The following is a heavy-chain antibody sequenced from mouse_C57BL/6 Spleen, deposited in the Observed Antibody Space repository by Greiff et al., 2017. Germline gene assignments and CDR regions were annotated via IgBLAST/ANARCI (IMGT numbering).Heavy chain of an antibody. J-gene: IGHJ2*01. D-gene: IGHD3-2*02. V-gene: IGHV1-69*01. CDR2: IDPSDSYT. CDR3: ARGDYSSGYGY. CDR1: GYTFTSYW. Sequence: VQLQQSGAELVMPGASVKLSCKASGYTFTSYWMHWVKQRPGQGLEWIGEIDPSDSYTNYNQKFKGKSTLTVDKSSSTAYMQLSSLTSEDSAVCYCARGDYSSGYGYWGQGTTLTVSS.